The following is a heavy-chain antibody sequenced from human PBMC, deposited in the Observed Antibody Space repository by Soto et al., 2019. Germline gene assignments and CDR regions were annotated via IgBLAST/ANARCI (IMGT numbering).Heavy chain of an antibody. CDR3: ARVGRIQLWFSNYYYGMDV. CDR1: GYAFTSYD. J-gene: IGHJ6*02. Sequence: ASVNVSCKPSGYAFTSYDINWVRQATGQGLELMGWMNPNSGNTGYAQKFQGRVTMTRNTSISTAYMELSSLRSEDTAVYYCARVGRIQLWFSNYYYGMDVWGQGTTVTVSS. CDR2: MNPNSGNT. D-gene: IGHD5-18*01. V-gene: IGHV1-8*01.